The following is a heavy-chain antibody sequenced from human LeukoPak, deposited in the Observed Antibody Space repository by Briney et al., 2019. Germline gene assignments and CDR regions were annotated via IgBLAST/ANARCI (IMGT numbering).Heavy chain of an antibody. V-gene: IGHV3-9*01. CDR1: GFTFDDYA. CDR2: ISWNSGSI. J-gene: IGHJ6*03. D-gene: IGHD2-15*01. Sequence: GGSLRLSCAASGFTFDDYAMHWVRQAPGKGLEWVSGISWNSGSIGYADSVKGRFTISRDNAKNSLYLQMNSLRAEDTALYYCTTGQNLGWSPHYYYMDVWGKGTTVTVSS. CDR3: TTGQNLGWSPHYYYMDV.